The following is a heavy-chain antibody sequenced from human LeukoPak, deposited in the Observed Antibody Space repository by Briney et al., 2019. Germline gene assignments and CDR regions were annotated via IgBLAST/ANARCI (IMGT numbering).Heavy chain of an antibody. D-gene: IGHD3-22*01. J-gene: IGHJ4*02. CDR2: INPNSGGT. CDR3: ASWNPQYYYYSGGYLDY. V-gene: IGHV1-2*02. Sequence: ASVKVSCKASRYTFTGYYMPWVRQAPGQGLEWMGWINPNSGGTNYAQKFQGRVTMTRDTSISTAYMELSRLRSDDTAVYYCASWNPQYYYYSGGYLDYWGQGTLVTVSS. CDR1: RYTFTGYY.